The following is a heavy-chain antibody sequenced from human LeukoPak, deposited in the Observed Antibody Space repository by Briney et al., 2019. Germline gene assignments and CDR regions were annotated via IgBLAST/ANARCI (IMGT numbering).Heavy chain of an antibody. V-gene: IGHV4-30-2*01. CDR2: IYHSGST. J-gene: IGHJ6*02. Sequence: SQTLSLTCAVSGGSISSGGSSWSWIRQPPGKGLEWIGYIYHSGSTYYNPSLKSRVTISVDRSKNQFSLKLSSVTAADTAVYYCARDRRYCSSTSCQGYYGMDVWGQGTTVTVSS. CDR1: GGSISSGGSS. CDR3: ARDRRYCSSTSCQGYYGMDV. D-gene: IGHD2-2*01.